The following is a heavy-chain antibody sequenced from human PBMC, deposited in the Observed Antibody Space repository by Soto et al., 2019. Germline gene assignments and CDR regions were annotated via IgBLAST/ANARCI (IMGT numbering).Heavy chain of an antibody. CDR2: IKSKTDGGTT. Sequence: GSLRLSCAASGFSFTNAWMSWVRQAPGKGLEWVGRIKSKTDGGTTDYAAPVKGRFTISRDDSKNTLYLEMSSLKTEDTAVYYCITPPRRIAKAGFDFWGQGTLVTVSS. CDR3: ITPPRRIAKAGFDF. CDR1: GFSFTNAW. D-gene: IGHD6-13*01. V-gene: IGHV3-15*01. J-gene: IGHJ4*02.